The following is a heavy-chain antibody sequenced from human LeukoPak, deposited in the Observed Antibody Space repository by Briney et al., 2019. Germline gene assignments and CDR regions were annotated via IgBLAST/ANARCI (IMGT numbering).Heavy chain of an antibody. D-gene: IGHD7-27*01. J-gene: IGHJ4*02. Sequence: PGGSLRLSCVASGFTPSSYWMSWVRQAPGKGLEWVANIREDGNEKYYVDSVKGRFTISRDNAKNSLWLQMNSLRAEDTAVYYCATSTGWRFDYWGQGALVTVSS. CDR2: IREDGNEK. CDR3: ATSTGWRFDY. CDR1: GFTPSSYW. V-gene: IGHV3-7*01.